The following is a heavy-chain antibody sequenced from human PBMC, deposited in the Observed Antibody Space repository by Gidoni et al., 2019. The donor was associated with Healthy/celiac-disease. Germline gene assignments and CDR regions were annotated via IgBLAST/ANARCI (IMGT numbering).Heavy chain of an antibody. CDR1: GFSLSNARMG. D-gene: IGHD5-12*01. Sequence: QVTLKESGPVLVKPTETLTLTCTVSGFSLSNARMGVSWIRQPPGKALEWLAHIFSNDEKSYSTSLKSRLTISKDTSKSQVVLTMTNMDPVDTATYYCARMCLGGYDFAVYFDYWGQGTLVTVSS. J-gene: IGHJ4*02. V-gene: IGHV2-26*01. CDR2: IFSNDEK. CDR3: ARMCLGGYDFAVYFDY.